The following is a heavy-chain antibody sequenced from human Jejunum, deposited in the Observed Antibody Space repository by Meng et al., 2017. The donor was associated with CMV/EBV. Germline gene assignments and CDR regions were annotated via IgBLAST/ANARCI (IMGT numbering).Heavy chain of an antibody. J-gene: IGHJ4*02. CDR3: AHFVGGYYPSRPDY. V-gene: IGHV2-5*02. Sequence: QTPVKESGPTLVKPTQTLTLTCSFSGFSPSTSGEGVGWIRQPPGKALEWLALIYRGDDKRYSPSLNSRLTIAKDTSKNEVVLTLTNMGPIDTGTYYCAHFVGGYYPSRPDYWGQGTLVTVSS. CDR2: IYRGDDK. CDR1: GFSPSTSGEG. D-gene: IGHD1-26*01.